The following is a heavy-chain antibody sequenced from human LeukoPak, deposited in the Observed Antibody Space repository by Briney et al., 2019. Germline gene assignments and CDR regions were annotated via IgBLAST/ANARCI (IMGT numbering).Heavy chain of an antibody. CDR1: GGSISSSSYY. CDR2: IYYSGST. Sequence: SETLSLTCTVSGGSISSSSYYWGWLRQPPGKGLEWIGSIYYSGSTYYNPSLKSRVTISVDTSKNQFSLKLSSVTAADTAVYYCARRQGIAYYFDYWGQGTLVTVSS. J-gene: IGHJ4*02. V-gene: IGHV4-39*01. CDR3: ARRQGIAYYFDY.